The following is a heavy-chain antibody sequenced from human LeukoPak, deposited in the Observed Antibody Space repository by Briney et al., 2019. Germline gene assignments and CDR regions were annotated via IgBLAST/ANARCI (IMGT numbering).Heavy chain of an antibody. J-gene: IGHJ6*03. CDR1: GFTFSSYS. D-gene: IGHD4-17*01. V-gene: IGHV3-21*01. CDR2: ISSSSIYI. Sequence: GGSLRLSCAASGFTFSSYSMNWVRQAPGKGLEWVSSISSSSIYIYYADSVKGRFTISRGNSKNTLYLQMNSLRAEDTAVYYCARDYGNYYYYMDVWGKGTTVTVSS. CDR3: ARDYGNYYYYMDV.